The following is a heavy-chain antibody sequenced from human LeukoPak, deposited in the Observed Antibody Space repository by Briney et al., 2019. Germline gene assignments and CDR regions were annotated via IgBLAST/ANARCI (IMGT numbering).Heavy chain of an antibody. CDR2: ISDSGGTT. Sequence: EGSLRLSCAASGFTFSNYAMIRVRQPPGKGLEWVSEISDSGGTTYYADSVKGRFTFSRDNSKNTLYMQMNRLRADDTAVYYCARGLLGATDYWGQGTLVTVSS. V-gene: IGHV3-23*01. CDR3: ARGLLGATDY. D-gene: IGHD1-26*01. J-gene: IGHJ4*02. CDR1: GFTFSNYA.